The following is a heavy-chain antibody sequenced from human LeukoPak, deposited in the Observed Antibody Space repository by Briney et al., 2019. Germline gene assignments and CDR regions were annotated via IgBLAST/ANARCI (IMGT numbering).Heavy chain of an antibody. D-gene: IGHD2-2*01. Sequence: GGSLRLSCAASGFTFSSFWMRWVPQAPGKGREWGANIKQDGSEKYYVDSVKGRFTSSRDNAKNSLYLQMNSLRAEDTAVYYCAKATGYCSSTSCYYMDVWGKGTTVTVSS. V-gene: IGHV3-7*01. CDR2: IKQDGSEK. J-gene: IGHJ6*03. CDR3: AKATGYCSSTSCYYMDV. CDR1: GFTFSSFW.